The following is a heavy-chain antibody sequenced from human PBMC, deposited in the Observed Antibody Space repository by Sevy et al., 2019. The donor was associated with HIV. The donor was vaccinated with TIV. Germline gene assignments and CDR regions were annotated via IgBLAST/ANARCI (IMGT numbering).Heavy chain of an antibody. V-gene: IGHV3-21*01. J-gene: IGHJ4*02. CDR2: ISSSSSYK. CDR1: GFTFSSYS. Sequence: GGSLRLSCAASGFTFSSYSMNWVRQAPGKGLEWVSSISSSSSYKYHADSVKGRFTISRENVKNSLNRQMNSLRVEETAVYYCGRDITLELYSSGWYGGVGYWGQGTLVTVSS. CDR3: GRDITLELYSSGWYGGVGY. D-gene: IGHD6-19*01.